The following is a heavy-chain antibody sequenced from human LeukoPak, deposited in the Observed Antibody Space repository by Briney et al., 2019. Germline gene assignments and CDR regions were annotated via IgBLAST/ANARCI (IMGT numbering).Heavy chain of an antibody. D-gene: IGHD6-13*01. V-gene: IGHV3-66*01. CDR2: IYSGGST. J-gene: IGHJ4*02. Sequence: GGSLRLSCAASGFTVSSNYMSCVRQAPGKGLEWVSVIYSGGSTYYADSVKGRFTISRDNSKNTLYLQMNSLRAEDTAVYYCARDPGYSSSWYYFDYWGQGTLVTVSS. CDR3: ARDPGYSSSWYYFDY. CDR1: GFTVSSNY.